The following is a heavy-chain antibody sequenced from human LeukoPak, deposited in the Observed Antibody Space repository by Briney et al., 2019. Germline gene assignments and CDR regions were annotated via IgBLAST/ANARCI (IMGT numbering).Heavy chain of an antibody. J-gene: IGHJ4*02. Sequence: SETLSLTCAVYGVSFSGYYWSWIRQPPGKGLEWIGEINHSGSTNYNPSLKSRVTISVDTSKNQFSLKLSSVTAADTAVYYCARAKPAYSGSLYYFDYWGQGTLVTVSS. V-gene: IGHV4-34*01. CDR3: ARAKPAYSGSLYYFDY. CDR1: GVSFSGYY. CDR2: INHSGST. D-gene: IGHD1-26*01.